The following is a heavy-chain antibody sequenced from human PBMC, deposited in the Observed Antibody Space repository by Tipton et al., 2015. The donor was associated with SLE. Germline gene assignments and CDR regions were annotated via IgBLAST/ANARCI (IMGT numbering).Heavy chain of an antibody. Sequence: TLSLTCTVSGGSISSGSYYWSWIRQPAGKGLEWIGRIYTSGSTNYNPSPKSRVTISVDTSKNQFSLKLSSVTAADTAVYYCARERGGYCSSTSCFDAFDIWGQGTMVTVSS. D-gene: IGHD2-2*01. V-gene: IGHV4-61*02. CDR2: IYTSGST. CDR3: ARERGGYCSSTSCFDAFDI. J-gene: IGHJ3*02. CDR1: GGSISSGSYY.